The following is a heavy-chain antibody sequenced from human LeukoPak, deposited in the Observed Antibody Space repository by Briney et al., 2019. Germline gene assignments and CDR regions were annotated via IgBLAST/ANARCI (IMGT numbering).Heavy chain of an antibody. CDR3: AKVAYGESFDY. Sequence: PGGSLRLXCAASGFTFNSYAMIWVRQAPGKGLEWVSTITGTGGSTYYADSVKGRFAISRDNSKNTLYLQMNSLRVEDTAIYYCAKVAYGESFDYWGQRTLVTVSS. CDR1: GFTFNSYA. D-gene: IGHD4-17*01. CDR2: ITGTGGST. J-gene: IGHJ4*02. V-gene: IGHV3-23*01.